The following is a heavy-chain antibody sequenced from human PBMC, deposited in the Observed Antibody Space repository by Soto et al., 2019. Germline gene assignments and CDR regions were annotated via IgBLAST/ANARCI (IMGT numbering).Heavy chain of an antibody. CDR1: GGTFSSYA. D-gene: IGHD3-22*01. J-gene: IGHJ4*02. CDR3: ARTYYYDSSGYYWRGGIFDY. V-gene: IGHV1-69*01. CDR2: IIPIFGTA. Sequence: QVQLVQSGAEVKKPGSSVKVSCKASGGTFSSYAISWVRQAPGQGLEWMGGIIPIFGTANYAQKFQGRVTITADESTCTAYMELSSLRSEDTAVYYCARTYYYDSSGYYWRGGIFDYWGQGTLVTVSS.